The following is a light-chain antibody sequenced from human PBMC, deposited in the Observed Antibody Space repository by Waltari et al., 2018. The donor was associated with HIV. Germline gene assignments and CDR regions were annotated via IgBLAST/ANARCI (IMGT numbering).Light chain of an antibody. CDR3: QQYYTLRST. CDR2: WAS. CDR1: RTVLYNRNY. J-gene: IGKJ4*01. Sequence: DIVMTQSPDSLAVSLGARATVTCTSSRTVLYNRNYLAWYQQKPGQAPKVLIYWASTRAFGVPDRFSGSGSGTDFSLTISRVQADDVAIYYCQQYYTLRSTFGGGTKIEIE. V-gene: IGKV4-1*01.